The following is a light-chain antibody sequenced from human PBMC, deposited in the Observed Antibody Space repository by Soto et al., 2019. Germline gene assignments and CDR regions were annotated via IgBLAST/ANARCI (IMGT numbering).Light chain of an antibody. J-gene: IGKJ4*01. CDR1: QSVRSN. CDR2: DAS. V-gene: IGKV3-15*01. CDR3: QQYSNWPPLT. Sequence: EIVLTQSPATLFVSPGERATLSCRASQSVRSNLAWYQQKAGQAPRLLIFDASTRATNIPARFSGSGSGTEFTLTISSLQSEDFAVYYCQQYSNWPPLTFGGGTKVEIK.